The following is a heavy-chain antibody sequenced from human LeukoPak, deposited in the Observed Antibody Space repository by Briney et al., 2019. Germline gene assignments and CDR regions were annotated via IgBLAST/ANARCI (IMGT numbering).Heavy chain of an antibody. V-gene: IGHV3-73*01. CDR2: IRSKANSYAT. CDR3: ISRRPAAGYYMDV. D-gene: IGHD6-13*01. CDR1: GFTFSGSA. J-gene: IGHJ6*03. Sequence: GGSLRLSCAASGFTFSGSAMHWVRQASGKGLEWVGRIRSKANSYATAYAASVKGRFTISRDDSKNTAYLQMNSLKTEDTAVYYCISRRPAAGYYMDVWGKGTTVTISS.